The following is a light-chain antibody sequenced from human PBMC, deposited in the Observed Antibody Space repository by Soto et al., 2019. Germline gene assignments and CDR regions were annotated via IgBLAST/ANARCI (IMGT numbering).Light chain of an antibody. J-gene: IGKJ1*01. CDR2: AAS. V-gene: IGKV1-5*01. CDR1: QSISSW. Sequence: DIQMTQSPSTLSASVGDRVTITCRASQSISSWLAWYQQKPGKAPNLLIYAASSLQSGVPSRFSGSGFGTEFTLTISSLQPGDFATYYCQQYSSRSTFGQGTKVDI. CDR3: QQYSSRST.